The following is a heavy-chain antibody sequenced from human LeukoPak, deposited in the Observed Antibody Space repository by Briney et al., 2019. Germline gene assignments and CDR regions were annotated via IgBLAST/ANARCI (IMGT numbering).Heavy chain of an antibody. CDR3: ARLAVAGTEVFDY. Sequence: GASVKVSCKAYTFTGYNMHWARQAPGQGLEWMGWINPNSGGTNYAQKFQGRVTMTRDTSISTAYMELSRLRSDDTAVYYCARLAVAGTEVFDYWGQGTLVTVSS. CDR1: TFTGYN. D-gene: IGHD6-19*01. CDR2: INPNSGGT. V-gene: IGHV1-2*02. J-gene: IGHJ4*02.